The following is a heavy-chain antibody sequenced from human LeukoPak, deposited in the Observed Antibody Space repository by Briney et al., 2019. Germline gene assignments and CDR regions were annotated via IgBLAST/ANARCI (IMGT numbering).Heavy chain of an antibody. J-gene: IGHJ4*02. CDR2: IYYSGST. CDR3: ARGDASGYDFFTTVVTPIFDY. CDR1: GGSISSGGYY. D-gene: IGHD4-23*01. Sequence: SETLSLTCTVSGGSISSGGYYWSWIRQHPGKGLEWIGYIYYSGSTYYNLSLKSRVTISVDTSENQFSLKLSSVTAADTAVYYCARGDASGYDFFTTVVTPIFDYWGQGTLVTVSS. V-gene: IGHV4-31*03.